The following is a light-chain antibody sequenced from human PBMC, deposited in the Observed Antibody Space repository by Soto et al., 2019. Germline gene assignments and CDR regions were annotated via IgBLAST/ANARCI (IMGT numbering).Light chain of an antibody. CDR1: SSDVGGYSY. V-gene: IGLV2-14*01. CDR3: SSFSSSSSLVV. J-gene: IGLJ2*01. CDR2: EVI. Sequence: QSALTQPASVSGSPGQSITISCTGTSSDVGGYSYVSWYQQHPGKAPKLMIYEVINRPSGVSNRFSGSKSGNTASLTISGVQAEDEADYSCSSFSSSSSLVVFGGGTKLTVL.